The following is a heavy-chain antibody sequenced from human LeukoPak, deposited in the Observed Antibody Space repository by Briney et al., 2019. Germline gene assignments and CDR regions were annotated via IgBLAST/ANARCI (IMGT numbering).Heavy chain of an antibody. V-gene: IGHV4-30-2*01. D-gene: IGHD1-26*01. CDR2: IYHSGST. J-gene: IGHJ3*02. CDR3: ARQSPELSDAFDI. CDR1: GGSISSGGYY. Sequence: SQTLSLTCTVSGGSISSGGYYWSWLRQPPGKGLEWIGYIYHSGSTYYHPSLKSRVTISVDRSKNQFSLKLSSVTAADTAVYYCARQSPELSDAFDIWGQGTMVTVSS.